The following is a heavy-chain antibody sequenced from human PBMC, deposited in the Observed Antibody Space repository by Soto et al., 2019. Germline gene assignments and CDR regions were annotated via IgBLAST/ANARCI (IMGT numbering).Heavy chain of an antibody. V-gene: IGHV3-30-3*01. J-gene: IGHJ4*02. CDR2: ISYDGSNK. Sequence: QVQLVESGGGVVQPGRSLRLSCAASGFTFSSYAMHWVRQAPGKGLEWVAVISYDGSNKYYADSVKGRFTISRDNSKNTLYLQMNSLRAEDTAVYYCAREGSHSLPAFDYWGQGNLVTVSS. CDR3: AREGSHSLPAFDY. D-gene: IGHD2-21*02. CDR1: GFTFSSYA.